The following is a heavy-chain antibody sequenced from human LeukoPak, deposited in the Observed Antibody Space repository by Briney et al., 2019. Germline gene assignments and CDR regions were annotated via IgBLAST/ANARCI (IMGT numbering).Heavy chain of an antibody. CDR2: MYYSGST. CDR1: GGSISSSSYY. J-gene: IGHJ4*02. V-gene: IGHV4-39*01. Sequence: SETLSLTCSVSGGSISSSSYYWGWIRQPPGKGLEWIGSMYYSGSTYNNPSLKSRVTISVDTSKNQFYLKLRSVTAADTAVYYCERQYYDYVWGTYPCYFDYWGQGTLVTVSS. D-gene: IGHD3-16*02. CDR3: ERQYYDYVWGTYPCYFDY.